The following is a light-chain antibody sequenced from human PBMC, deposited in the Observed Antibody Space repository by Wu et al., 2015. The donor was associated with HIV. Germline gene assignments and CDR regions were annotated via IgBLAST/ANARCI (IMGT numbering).Light chain of an antibody. J-gene: IGKJ2*01. CDR1: QSVSSN. Sequence: EIVMTQSPATLSVSPGERATLSCRASQSVSSNLAWYQQKPGQAPRLLIYGASTRATGIPARFSGSGSGTEFTLTISSMQSEDFAVYFCHQYKNWPPHTFGPGDQAGDQT. V-gene: IGKV3-15*01. CDR2: GAS. CDR3: HQYKNWPPHT.